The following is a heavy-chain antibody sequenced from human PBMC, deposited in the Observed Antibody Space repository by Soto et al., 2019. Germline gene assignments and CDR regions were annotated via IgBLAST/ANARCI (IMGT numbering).Heavy chain of an antibody. CDR3: ALTEGSGTNYPTTFDS. V-gene: IGHV3-7*01. Sequence: PXGSLRLSCSASGFIFSNYWMSWVRQAPGKGLEWVANIKQGGNEKYYVDSVKGRFTISRDNPKNLLYLQMSSLRADDTAVYYCALTEGSGTNYPTTFDSWGQGTLVTVSS. D-gene: IGHD3-10*01. CDR2: IKQGGNEK. CDR1: GFIFSNYW. J-gene: IGHJ4*02.